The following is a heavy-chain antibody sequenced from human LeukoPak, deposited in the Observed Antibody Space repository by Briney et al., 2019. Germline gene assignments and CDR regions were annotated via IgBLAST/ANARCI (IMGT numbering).Heavy chain of an antibody. J-gene: IGHJ1*01. CDR3: ARDMFWAAVAGMSYFQH. V-gene: IGHV1-46*01. CDR1: GYTFTSYY. CDR2: INPSGGST. Sequence: GASVKVSCKASGYTFTSYYMHWVRQAPGQGLEWMGIINPSGGSTSYAQKFQGRVTMTRDTSTSTVYMELSSLRSEDTAVYYCARDMFWAAVAGMSYFQHWGQGTLVTVSS. D-gene: IGHD6-19*01.